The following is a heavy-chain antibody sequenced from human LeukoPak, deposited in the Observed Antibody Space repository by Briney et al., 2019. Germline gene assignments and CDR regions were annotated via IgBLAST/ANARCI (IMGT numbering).Heavy chain of an antibody. Sequence: PGRSLRLSCAASGFTFSSYAMHWVRQAPGKGLEWVAVMSYDGSNKYYADSVKGRFTISRDNSKNTLYLQMNSLRAEDTAVYYCARAQVPIVVVPAAIDYWGQGTLVTVSS. CDR3: ARAQVPIVVVPAAIDY. CDR1: GFTFSSYA. CDR2: MSYDGSNK. D-gene: IGHD2-2*01. J-gene: IGHJ4*02. V-gene: IGHV3-30-3*01.